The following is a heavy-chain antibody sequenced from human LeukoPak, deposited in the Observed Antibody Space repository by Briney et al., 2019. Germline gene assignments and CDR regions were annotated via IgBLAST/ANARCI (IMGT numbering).Heavy chain of an antibody. Sequence: ASVKVSCKASGYTFTGYYMHWVRQAPRQGLEWMGWINPNSGGTNYAQKFQGRVTMTRDTSISTAYMELSRLRSDDTAVYYCARVRYCSSTSCYDYYYGMDVWGQGTTVTVSS. CDR2: INPNSGGT. J-gene: IGHJ6*02. CDR1: GYTFTGYY. V-gene: IGHV1-2*02. D-gene: IGHD2-2*01. CDR3: ARVRYCSSTSCYDYYYGMDV.